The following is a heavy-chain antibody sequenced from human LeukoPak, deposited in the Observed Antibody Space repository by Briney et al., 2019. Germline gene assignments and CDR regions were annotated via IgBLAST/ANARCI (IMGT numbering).Heavy chain of an antibody. Sequence: SVKVSCKASGGTFSSYAISWVRQAPGQGLEWMGRIIPIFGTADYAQKFQGRVTITTDESTSTAYMELSSLRSEDTAVYYCSREISSSWYESAFDIWGQGTMVTASS. CDR3: SREISSSWYESAFDI. CDR1: GGTFSSYA. D-gene: IGHD6-13*01. V-gene: IGHV1-69*05. J-gene: IGHJ3*02. CDR2: IIPIFGTA.